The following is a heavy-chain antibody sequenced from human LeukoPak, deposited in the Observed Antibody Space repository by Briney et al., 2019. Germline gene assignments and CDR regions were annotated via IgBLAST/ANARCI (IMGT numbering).Heavy chain of an antibody. Sequence: SQTLSLTCTVSGGSISSGGYYWSWIRQHPGKGLEWIWYIYYSGSTDYNPSLKSRVTMSVDTSKNQFSLRLSSVTAADTAVYYCAGAQRLAGDALDFWGLGTMVTVSS. J-gene: IGHJ3*01. CDR1: GGSISSGGYY. CDR3: AGAQRLAGDALDF. V-gene: IGHV4-31*03. D-gene: IGHD3-16*01. CDR2: IYYSGST.